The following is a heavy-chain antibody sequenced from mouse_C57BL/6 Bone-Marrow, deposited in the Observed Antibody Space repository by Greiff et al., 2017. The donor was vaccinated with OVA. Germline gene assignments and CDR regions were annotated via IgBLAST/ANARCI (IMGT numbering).Heavy chain of an antibody. J-gene: IGHJ1*03. D-gene: IGHD1-1*01. CDR1: GYAFSSSW. V-gene: IGHV1-82*01. CDR3: SVAYYYGSSQWYFDV. CDR2: IYPGDGDT. Sequence: VQLQQSGPELVKPGASVKISCKASGYAFSSSWMNWVKQRPGKGLEWIGRIYPGDGDTNYNGKFKGKATLTAYKSSSTAYMHLSSLTSVTSAVYFVSVAYYYGSSQWYFDVWGTGTTVTVSA.